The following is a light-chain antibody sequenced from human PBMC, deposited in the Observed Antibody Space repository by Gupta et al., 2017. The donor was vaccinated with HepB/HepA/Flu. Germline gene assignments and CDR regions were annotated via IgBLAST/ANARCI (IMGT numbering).Light chain of an antibody. CDR3: QQSFSTPQT. Sequence: DIQMTQSPSSLSASVGDRVTITCRASQTISDYLHWYQFKPGKAPKLLIYSASNLQSGVPSRFSGSGSGTDFILTISSLQSEDFAIYFCQQSFSTPQTFGQGTKVEV. CDR2: SAS. V-gene: IGKV1-39*01. CDR1: QTISDY. J-gene: IGKJ1*01.